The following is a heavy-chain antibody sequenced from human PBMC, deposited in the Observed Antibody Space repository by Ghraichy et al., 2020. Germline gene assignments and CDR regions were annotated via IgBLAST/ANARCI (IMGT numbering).Heavy chain of an antibody. D-gene: IGHD6-6*01. CDR1: GGTFSSYA. CDR2: MIPIFGTA. V-gene: IGHV1-69*13. J-gene: IGHJ4*02. CDR3: ARDIGQLAGS. Sequence: SVKVSCKASGGTFSSYAISWVRQAPGQGREWMGGMIPIFGTANYAQKFQGRVTITADESTSTAYMELSSLRSEDTAVYYCARDIGQLAGSWGQGTLVTVPS.